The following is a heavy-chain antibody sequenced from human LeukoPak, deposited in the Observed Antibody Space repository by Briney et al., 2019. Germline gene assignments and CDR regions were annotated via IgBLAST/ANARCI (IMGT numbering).Heavy chain of an antibody. CDR3: TTAPGIALYYDFWSGNYYFDY. Sequence: GGSLRLSCAASGFTFSNAWMSWVRQAPGKGLEWVGRIKSKTDGGTTDYAAPVKGRFTISRDDSKNTLYLQMNSLKTEDTAVYYCTTAPGIALYYDFWSGNYYFDYWGQGTLVTVSS. V-gene: IGHV3-15*01. CDR1: GFTFSNAW. J-gene: IGHJ4*02. CDR2: IKSKTDGGTT. D-gene: IGHD3-3*01.